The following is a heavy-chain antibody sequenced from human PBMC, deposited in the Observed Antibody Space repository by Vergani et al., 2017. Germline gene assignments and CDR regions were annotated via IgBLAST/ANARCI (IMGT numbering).Heavy chain of an antibody. CDR2: IKNTGDST. CDR1: GFPFSSHA. D-gene: IGHD5-24*01. J-gene: IGHJ4*02. Sequence: EVQLLQSEGAGVQPGGPRRLSCVASGFPFSSHAISGVRRGHGQGLEWVSSIKNTGDSTHYAASVKGRFTISRDSSKNTRYLQMKSLRVEDTAVYYCGIGSDNYNWGQGTLVTVSS. CDR3: GIGSDNYN. V-gene: IGHV3-23*01.